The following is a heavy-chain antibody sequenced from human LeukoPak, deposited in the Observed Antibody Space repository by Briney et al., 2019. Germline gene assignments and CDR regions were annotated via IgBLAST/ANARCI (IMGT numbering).Heavy chain of an antibody. CDR2: IKQDGSEK. V-gene: IGHV3-7*01. CDR1: GFTFSSYW. CDR3: ARDRLWFGELEGYSFDY. Sequence: GGSLRLSCAASGFTFSSYWMSWVRQAPGKGLEWVANIKQDGSEKYYVDSVKGRFTISRDNAKNSLYLQMNSLRAADTAVYYCARDRLWFGELEGYSFDYWGQGTLVTVSS. J-gene: IGHJ4*02. D-gene: IGHD3-10*01.